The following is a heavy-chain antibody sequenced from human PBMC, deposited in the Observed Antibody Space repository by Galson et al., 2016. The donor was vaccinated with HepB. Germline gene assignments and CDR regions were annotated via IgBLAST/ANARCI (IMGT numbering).Heavy chain of an antibody. D-gene: IGHD1-26*01. CDR1: GFNLSDYF. Sequence: SLRLSCAASGFNLSDYFMTWIRQSPGKGLEWVSYISSSGSYRKYADSVMGRFTISRDNAKNSLHLQMDSLRAEDTAVYYCAKEGEWDLLNSFDSRGQGTLVTVSS. V-gene: IGHV3-11*05. J-gene: IGHJ4*02. CDR3: AKEGEWDLLNSFDS. CDR2: ISSSGSYR.